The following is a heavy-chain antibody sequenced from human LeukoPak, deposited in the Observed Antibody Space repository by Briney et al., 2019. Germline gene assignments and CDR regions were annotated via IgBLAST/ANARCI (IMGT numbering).Heavy chain of an antibody. V-gene: IGHV4-38-2*02. CDR2: IYHSGST. CDR1: GYSISSGYY. J-gene: IGHJ4*02. CDR3: ARVGYSSGWLFDY. Sequence: NTSETLSLTCTVSGYSISSGYYWGWIRQPPGKGLEWIGSIYHSGSTYYNPSLKSRVTISVDTSKNQFSLKLSSVTAADTAVYYCARVGYSSGWLFDYWGQGTLVTVSS. D-gene: IGHD6-19*01.